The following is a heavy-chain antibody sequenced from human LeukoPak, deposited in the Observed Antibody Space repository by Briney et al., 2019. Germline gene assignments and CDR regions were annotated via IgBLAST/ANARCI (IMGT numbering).Heavy chain of an antibody. CDR1: GYTLTELS. D-gene: IGHD3-10*01. Sequence: ASVKVSCEVSGYTLTELSMHWVRQAPGKGLEWMGSFDPEDGETIYAQKFQGRVTMTEDTSPDTAYMELSSLRSEDTAVYYCAADLGSGSYYLDNWGQGTLVTVSS. J-gene: IGHJ4*02. CDR3: AADLGSGSYYLDN. V-gene: IGHV1-24*01. CDR2: FDPEDGET.